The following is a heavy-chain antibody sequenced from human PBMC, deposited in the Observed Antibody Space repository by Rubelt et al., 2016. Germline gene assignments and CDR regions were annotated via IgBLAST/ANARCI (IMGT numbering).Heavy chain of an antibody. CDR3: ARRGGSGWYEFDY. J-gene: IGHJ4*02. D-gene: IGHD6-19*01. Sequence: QLQLQESGPGLVKPSETLSLTCTVSGGSISSSSYYWGWIRQPPGKGLEWIGSIYYSGSTYYNPAFKSRVPRSVETSKNQFSRKLSAGTAADTAVYYCARRGGSGWYEFDYWGQGTLVTVSS. V-gene: IGHV4-39*01. CDR2: IYYSGST. CDR1: GGSISSSSYY.